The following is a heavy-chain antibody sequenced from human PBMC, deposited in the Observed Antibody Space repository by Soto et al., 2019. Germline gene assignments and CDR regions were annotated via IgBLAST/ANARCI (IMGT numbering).Heavy chain of an antibody. CDR3: ARNGGYYDSSGYYQPYWYFDL. J-gene: IGHJ2*01. CDR1: GGTFSSYA. D-gene: IGHD3-22*01. Sequence: QVQLVQSGAEVKKPGSSVKVSCKASGGTFSSYAISWVRQAPGQGLEWMGGIIPIFGTANYAQKFQGRVTITADESTSTAYRELSSLRSEDTAVYYCARNGGYYDSSGYYQPYWYFDLWGRGTLVTVSS. CDR2: IIPIFGTA. V-gene: IGHV1-69*12.